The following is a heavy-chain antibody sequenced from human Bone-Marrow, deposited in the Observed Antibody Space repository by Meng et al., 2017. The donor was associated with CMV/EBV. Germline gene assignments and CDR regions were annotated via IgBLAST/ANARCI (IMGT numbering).Heavy chain of an antibody. J-gene: IGHJ6*02. V-gene: IGHV1-69*05. D-gene: IGHD2-2*02. CDR3: ASTADGGVVVPAAIPWDFYYYYYYGMDV. CDR1: GYTFTDYY. Sequence: SVKVSCKASGYTFTDYYMHWVRQAPGQGLEWMGGIIPIFGTANYAQKFQGRVTITTDESTSTAYMELSSLRSEDTAVYYCASTADGGVVVPAAIPWDFYYYYYYGMDVWGQGTTVTVSS. CDR2: IIPIFGTA.